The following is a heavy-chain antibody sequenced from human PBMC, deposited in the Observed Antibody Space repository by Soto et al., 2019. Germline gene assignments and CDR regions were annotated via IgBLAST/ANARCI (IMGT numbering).Heavy chain of an antibody. CDR2: ISGSGGST. Sequence: PGGSLRLSCAASGFTFSSYAMSWVRQAPGKGLEWVSAISGSGGSTYYADSVKGRFTISRDNSKNTLYLQMNSLRAEDTAVYYCAKGDYDILTSYKGRLYYMDVWGKGTTVTVSS. J-gene: IGHJ6*03. D-gene: IGHD3-9*01. V-gene: IGHV3-23*01. CDR3: AKGDYDILTSYKGRLYYMDV. CDR1: GFTFSSYA.